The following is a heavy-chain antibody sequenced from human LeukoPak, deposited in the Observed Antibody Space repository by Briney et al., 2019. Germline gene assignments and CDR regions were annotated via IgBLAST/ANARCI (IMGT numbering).Heavy chain of an antibody. CDR2: IYYSGST. D-gene: IGHD3-22*01. Sequence: SETLSLTCTLSGGSISSSSYYWGWIRQPPGKGLEWIGSIYYSGSTYYHPSLKSRVTISVDTSKNQFSLKLSSVTAADTAVYYCARLTIDYDSSGYYRDAFDIWGQGTMVTVSS. CDR1: GGSISSSSYY. V-gene: IGHV4-39*07. CDR3: ARLTIDYDSSGYYRDAFDI. J-gene: IGHJ3*02.